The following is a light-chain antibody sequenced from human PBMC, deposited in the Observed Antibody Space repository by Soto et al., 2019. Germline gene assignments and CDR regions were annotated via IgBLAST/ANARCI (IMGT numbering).Light chain of an antibody. CDR2: KVS. J-gene: IGKJ1*01. CDR3: QQYNSYSWT. V-gene: IGKV1-5*03. CDR1: QSVNDW. Sequence: DIQMTQSPSTLSASVGDRVTITCRASQSVNDWLAWYQQKPGKAPNLLIYKVSNLESGVPSRFSGSGSGTGFTLTISSLQPDDFATYYCQQYNSYSWTFGQGTKVEIK.